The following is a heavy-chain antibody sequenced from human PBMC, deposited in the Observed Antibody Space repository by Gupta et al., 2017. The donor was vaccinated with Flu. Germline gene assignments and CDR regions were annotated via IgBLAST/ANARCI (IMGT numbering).Heavy chain of an antibody. CDR1: GFSISNYE. Sequence: EVQLVESGGRSVHPGGSLRLACGASGFSISNYEMSWLRQAPGKRLEWVSYISSGGITIYYADSVQGRFTISRDDAANSIYLQMNSLRVEDSATYYCARAKDMGPGGWGIPGHWGQGTPVTVS. D-gene: IGHD3-16*01. CDR2: ISSGGITI. V-gene: IGHV3-48*03. CDR3: ARAKDMGPGGWGIPGH. J-gene: IGHJ4*02.